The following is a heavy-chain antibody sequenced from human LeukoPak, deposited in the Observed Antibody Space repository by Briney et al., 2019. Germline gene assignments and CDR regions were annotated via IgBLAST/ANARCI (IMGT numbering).Heavy chain of an antibody. D-gene: IGHD5-12*01. CDR3: ARDDSDYDGAFLI. Sequence: ASETLSLTCSISGGSVAPYYWNWIRQSPGKGLEWIGYIHYSGSTKYNPSLESRVTISVDTSRNQFSLKLNSVTAADTAVYYCARDDSDYDGAFLIWGQGTMVSVSS. CDR1: GGSVAPYY. CDR2: IHYSGST. J-gene: IGHJ3*02. V-gene: IGHV4-59*02.